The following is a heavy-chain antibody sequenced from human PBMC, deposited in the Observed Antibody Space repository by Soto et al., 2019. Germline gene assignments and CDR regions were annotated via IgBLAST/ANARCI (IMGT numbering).Heavy chain of an antibody. J-gene: IGHJ1*01. D-gene: IGHD3-10*01. Sequence: QVQLVQSGAEVKKPGASVKVSCKASGYTFTSYEINWVRQATGQGLEWMGWMNPNSGDTGYAQKCHGRVTMTWTTAIRTAYIELSSPRSEDTAVYYCGRGESLWFGDLLRWGQGPLVTVSS. CDR1: GYTFTSYE. V-gene: IGHV1-8*01. CDR2: MNPNSGDT. CDR3: GRGESLWFGDLLR.